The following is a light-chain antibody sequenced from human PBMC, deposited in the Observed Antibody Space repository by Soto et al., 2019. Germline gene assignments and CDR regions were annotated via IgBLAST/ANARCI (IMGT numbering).Light chain of an antibody. CDR2: GAS. CDR3: QQANSFSIT. CDR1: QSISSW. V-gene: IGKV1-12*01. J-gene: IGKJ5*01. Sequence: DFQMTQSPSSVSASVGDRVTITCRASQSISSWLAWYQQKPGKAPKLLIYGASSLQSGVPSRFSGSRSGTAFTLTITSLQPEDFATYYCQQANSFSITFGQGTRLEIK.